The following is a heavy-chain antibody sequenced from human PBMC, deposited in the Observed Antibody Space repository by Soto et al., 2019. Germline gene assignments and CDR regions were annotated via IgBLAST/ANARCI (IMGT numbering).Heavy chain of an antibody. Sequence: ASVKVSCKASGGSFSNSAISWVRQAPGQGFEWMGRISPRSGGTNYAQKFQGRVTMTWDTSLNTAYMELSSLISEDTAVYYCARPPGYISDWYYFDLWGQGTLVTVSS. J-gene: IGHJ4*02. CDR3: ARPPGYISDWYYFDL. CDR2: ISPRSGGT. CDR1: GGSFSNSA. V-gene: IGHV1-2*02. D-gene: IGHD3-9*01.